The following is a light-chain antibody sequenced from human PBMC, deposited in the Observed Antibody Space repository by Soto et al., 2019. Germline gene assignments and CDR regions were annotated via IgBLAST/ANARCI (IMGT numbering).Light chain of an antibody. CDR3: SSYAGSNRGR. J-gene: IGLJ3*02. V-gene: IGLV2-8*01. Sequence: QSALTQPPSASGSPGQSVTISCTGTSSDVGGYNYVSWYQQHPGKAPKLMIYEVSKRPSGVPDRFSGSKSGNTASLTVSGLQAEDEADYYCSSYAGSNRGRFGGGTKLTVL. CDR1: SSDVGGYNY. CDR2: EVS.